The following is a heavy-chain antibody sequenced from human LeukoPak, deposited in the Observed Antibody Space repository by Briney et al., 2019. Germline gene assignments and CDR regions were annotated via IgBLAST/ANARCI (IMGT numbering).Heavy chain of an antibody. J-gene: IGHJ6*03. Sequence: ASVKVSCKASGYTFTSYGISWVQQAPGQGLEWMGWISAYNGNTNYAQKLQGRVTMTTDTSTSTAYMELRSLRSDDTAVYHCARDFWWELRPGYYYMDVWGKGTTVTVSS. D-gene: IGHD1-26*01. CDR3: ARDFWWELRPGYYYMDV. V-gene: IGHV1-18*01. CDR2: ISAYNGNT. CDR1: GYTFTSYG.